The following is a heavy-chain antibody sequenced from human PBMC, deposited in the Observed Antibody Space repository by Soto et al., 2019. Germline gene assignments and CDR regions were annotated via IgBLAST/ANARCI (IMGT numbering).Heavy chain of an antibody. Sequence: ASVKVSCKVSGYTLTELSMHWVRQAPGKGLEWMGGFDPEDGETIYAQKFQGRVTMTEDTSTDTAYMELSSLRSEDTAVYYCATGGDIAAAGTYFDYWGQGTLVTVSS. CDR2: FDPEDGET. CDR3: ATGGDIAAAGTYFDY. V-gene: IGHV1-24*01. CDR1: GYTLTELS. J-gene: IGHJ4*02. D-gene: IGHD6-13*01.